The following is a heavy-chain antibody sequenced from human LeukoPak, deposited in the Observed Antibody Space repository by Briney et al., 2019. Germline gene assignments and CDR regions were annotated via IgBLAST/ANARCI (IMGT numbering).Heavy chain of an antibody. V-gene: IGHV1-2*06. J-gene: IGHJ4*02. D-gene: IGHD5-12*01. Sequence: PWASVKVSCKASGYTFSGSYIHWVRQAPGQGLEWMGRINPNSGDTNFAQTFQGRVTMTRDTSISTAYMELSRLRSDDTAVYYCARAWLRLNPYFDYWGQGTLVTVSS. CDR3: ARAWLRLNPYFDY. CDR1: GYTFSGSY. CDR2: INPNSGDT.